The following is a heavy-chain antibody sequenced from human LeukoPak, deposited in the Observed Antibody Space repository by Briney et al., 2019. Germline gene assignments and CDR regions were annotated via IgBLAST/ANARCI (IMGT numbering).Heavy chain of an antibody. V-gene: IGHV3-66*01. Sequence: WVSVFYSGGSTYYADSVRGRFTISRDNSKNSLYLQMDSLRAEDTAVYYCAACGDGYNYFDYWGXX. D-gene: IGHD5-24*01. J-gene: IGHJ4*02. CDR3: AACGDGYNYFDY. CDR2: FYSGGST.